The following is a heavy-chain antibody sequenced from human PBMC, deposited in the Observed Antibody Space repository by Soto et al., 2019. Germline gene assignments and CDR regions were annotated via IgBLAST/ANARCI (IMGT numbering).Heavy chain of an antibody. CDR2: IYYSGST. Sequence: TSETLSLTCTVSGGSISSSSYYWGWIRQPPGKGLEWIGSIYYSGSTYYNPSLKSRVTISVDTSENQFSLKLSSVTAADTAVYYCARHLNYDILSGYYYWGQGTLVTVSS. CDR3: ARHLNYDILSGYYY. V-gene: IGHV4-39*01. CDR1: GGSISSSSYY. J-gene: IGHJ4*02. D-gene: IGHD3-9*01.